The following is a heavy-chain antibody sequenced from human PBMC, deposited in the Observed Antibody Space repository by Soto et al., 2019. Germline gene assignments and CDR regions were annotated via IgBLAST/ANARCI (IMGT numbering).Heavy chain of an antibody. J-gene: IGHJ6*02. D-gene: IGHD5-18*01. CDR3: ARGLKLWSEYYYGMAV. CDR1: GGSISSYY. Sequence: SEPLSLTCTDSGGSISSYYWSWIRQPAGQGLEWIGRIYTSGSTNYNPSLKSRVTMSVDTSKNQFYLKLTSVTAADTAVYYCARGLKLWSEYYYGMAVWGQGTTVT. CDR2: IYTSGST. V-gene: IGHV4-4*07.